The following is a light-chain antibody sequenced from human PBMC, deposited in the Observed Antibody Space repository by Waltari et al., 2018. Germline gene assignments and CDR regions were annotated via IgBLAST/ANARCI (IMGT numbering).Light chain of an antibody. CDR1: PSVSRA. Sequence: EIVLTQSPGTLSLSPGERATLSCRASPSVSRALAWYQQNPGQAPRLLIYGASNMATGIPDRFSGSGSGTDFSLIISRLEPEDFAVYYCQHYVSLPVTFGQGTKVEIK. V-gene: IGKV3-20*01. J-gene: IGKJ1*01. CDR3: QHYVSLPVT. CDR2: GAS.